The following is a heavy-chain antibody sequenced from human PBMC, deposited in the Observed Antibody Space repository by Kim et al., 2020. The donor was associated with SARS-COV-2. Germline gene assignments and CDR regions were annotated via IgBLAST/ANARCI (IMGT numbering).Heavy chain of an antibody. CDR2: IYYSGST. J-gene: IGHJ4*02. Sequence: SETLSLTCTVSGGSISSYYWSWIRQPPGKGLEWIGYIYYSGSTNYNPSLKSRVTISVDTSKNQFSLKLSSVTAADTAVYYFAREQPTGSFDYWGQGTLVTVSS. CDR3: AREQPTGSFDY. CDR1: GGSISSYY. V-gene: IGHV4-59*01.